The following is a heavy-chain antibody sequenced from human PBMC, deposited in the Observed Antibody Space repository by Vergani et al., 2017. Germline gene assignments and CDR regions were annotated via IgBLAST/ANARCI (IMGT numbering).Heavy chain of an antibody. CDR2: ISGSGGTT. D-gene: IGHD4-17*01. CDR1: GYTFSTYA. Sequence: EVQLLESGGGSVQPGGSLRLSCTASGYTFSTYAMSWVRQAPGKGLEWVSAISGSGGTTYYADSVKGRFTMSRDNSKNTLYLQMNSLRAEDTAVYYCVKGKKTYGDYYYYGMGVWGQGTTVTVS. V-gene: IGHV3-23*01. J-gene: IGHJ6*02. CDR3: VKGKKTYGDYYYYGMGV.